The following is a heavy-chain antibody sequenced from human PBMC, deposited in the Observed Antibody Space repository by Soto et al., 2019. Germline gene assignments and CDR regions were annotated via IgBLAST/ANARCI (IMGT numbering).Heavy chain of an antibody. V-gene: IGHV3-48*03. CDR3: VRRMASPDQ. J-gene: IGHJ4*02. Sequence: GGSLRLSCTASGFTFSDYEMNWARQAPGKGLEWVSYITSGGRSIYYADSVKGRFIISRDNAENSLYLQMNSLRPEDTAVYYCVRRMASPDQWGQGTLVTVSS. CDR1: GFTFSDYE. CDR2: ITSGGRSI. D-gene: IGHD2-15*01.